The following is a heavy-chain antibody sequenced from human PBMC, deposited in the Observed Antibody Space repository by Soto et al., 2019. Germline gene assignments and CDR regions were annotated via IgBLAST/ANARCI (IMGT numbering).Heavy chain of an antibody. J-gene: IGHJ4*02. CDR1: GFTFSSYR. CDR2: ISYDGSDK. Sequence: GGSLRLSCAASGFTFSSYRMHWVRQAPGKGLEWVAIISYDGSDKYYADSVKGRFTVSRDNSKNTLYLQMNSLRADDTAVYYCARTSYDSSGYYEYWGQGTPVTAPQ. D-gene: IGHD3-22*01. V-gene: IGHV3-30-3*01. CDR3: ARTSYDSSGYYEY.